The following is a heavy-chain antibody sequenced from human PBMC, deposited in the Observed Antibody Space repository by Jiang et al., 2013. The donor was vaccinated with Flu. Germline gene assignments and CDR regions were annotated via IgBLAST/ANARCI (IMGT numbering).Heavy chain of an antibody. D-gene: IGHD2-21*01. CDR3: ARDVEVAPVASPIYSLDL. V-gene: IGHV1-18*01. CDR1: GYSFSHYG. CDR2: INTGNGDT. Sequence: EVKKPGASVRVSCKTSGYSFSHYGVSWVRRAPGHGLEWMGWINTGNGDTKSARNFQGRVALTADTSSATAYMELTSLRLDDTAVFYCARDVEVAPVASPIYSLDLWGQGTLLTVSS. J-gene: IGHJ5*02.